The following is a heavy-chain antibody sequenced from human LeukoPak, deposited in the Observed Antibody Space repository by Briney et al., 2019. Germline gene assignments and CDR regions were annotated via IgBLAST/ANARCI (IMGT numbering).Heavy chain of an antibody. CDR3: ARDGSSLVLHY. CDR1: RYTLTGYY. Sequence: ASVKVSCKASRYTLTGYYMHWVRQAPGQGLEWMGWINPHRGGTNYAQKFQGRVTMTSDTSNSTAYMELSRLRSDDTAVYYCARDGSSLVLHYWGQGPLVPVSS. D-gene: IGHD6-13*01. V-gene: IGHV1-2*02. J-gene: IGHJ4*02. CDR2: INPHRGGT.